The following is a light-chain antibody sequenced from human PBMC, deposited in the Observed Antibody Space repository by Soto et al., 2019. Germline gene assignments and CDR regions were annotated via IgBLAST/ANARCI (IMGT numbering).Light chain of an antibody. J-gene: IGKJ5*01. CDR1: QSISTW. CDR2: DAS. CDR3: QQYNTYST. Sequence: DIQMTQSPSTLSASVGDRVTITCRASQSISTWLAWYQQKPGKAPKLLIYDASSLESGVPSRFSGSGSGTEFTLTISSLQPEDFATYSCQQYNTYSTFGQGTRLEIK. V-gene: IGKV1-5*01.